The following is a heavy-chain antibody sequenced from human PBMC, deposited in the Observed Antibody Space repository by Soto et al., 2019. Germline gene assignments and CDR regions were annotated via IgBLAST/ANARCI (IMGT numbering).Heavy chain of an antibody. CDR3: ARVRINTIFGVVTPLGMDV. CDR1: GFTFSSYW. CDR2: IKQDGSEK. D-gene: IGHD3-3*01. Sequence: GGSLRLSCAASGFTFSSYWMSWVRQAPGKGLEWVANIKQDGSEKYYVDSVKGRFTISRDNAKNSLYLQMNSLRAEDTAVYYCARVRINTIFGVVTPLGMDVWGQGTTVTVSS. J-gene: IGHJ6*02. V-gene: IGHV3-7*05.